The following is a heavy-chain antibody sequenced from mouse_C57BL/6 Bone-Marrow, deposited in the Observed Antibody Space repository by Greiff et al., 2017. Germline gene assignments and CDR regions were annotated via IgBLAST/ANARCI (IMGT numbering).Heavy chain of an antibody. V-gene: IGHV5-17*01. CDR1: GFTFSDYG. CDR2: ISSGSSTI. J-gene: IGHJ3*01. Sequence: EVMLVESGGGLVKPGGSLKLSCAASGFTFSDYGMHWVRQAPEKGLEWVAYISSGSSTIYYADTVKGRFTISRDNAKNTLFLQMTSLRSEDTAMYYCARDWDAYWGQGTLVTVSA. CDR3: ARDWDAY. D-gene: IGHD4-1*01.